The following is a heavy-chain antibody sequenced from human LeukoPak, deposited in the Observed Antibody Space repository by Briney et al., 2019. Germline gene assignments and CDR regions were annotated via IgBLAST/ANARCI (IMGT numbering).Heavy chain of an antibody. J-gene: IGHJ4*02. CDR3: ARTVVPAAMSPYYFDY. V-gene: IGHV3-30*03. D-gene: IGHD2-2*01. CDR1: GFTFSSYG. CDR2: ISYDGSNK. Sequence: GGSLRLSCAASGFTFSSYGMHWVRQAPGKGLEWVAVISYDGSNKYYADSVKGRFTISRDNSKNTLYLQMNSLRAEDTAVYYCARTVVPAAMSPYYFDYWGQGTLVTVSS.